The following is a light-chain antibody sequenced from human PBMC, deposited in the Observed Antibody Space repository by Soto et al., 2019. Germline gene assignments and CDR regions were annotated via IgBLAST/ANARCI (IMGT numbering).Light chain of an antibody. Sequence: DIVLTQSPGTLSLSPGDRATLSCRASQGVRNYVAWYQQRPGQAPRLLIYGASSRATGIPDRFSGSGSGTDFTLTISRLEPEDFAVYYCQQYGTSSRTFGQGTKVDI. CDR3: QQYGTSSRT. CDR1: QGVRNY. J-gene: IGKJ1*01. CDR2: GAS. V-gene: IGKV3-20*01.